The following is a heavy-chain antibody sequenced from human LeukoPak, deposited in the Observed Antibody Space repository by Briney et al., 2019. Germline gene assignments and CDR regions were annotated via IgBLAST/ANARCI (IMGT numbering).Heavy chain of an antibody. J-gene: IGHJ4*02. CDR3: ATDRGGYYLYYFDY. Sequence: ASVKVSCKVSGYTLTELSMHWVRQAPGKGLEWMGGFDPEDGGTIYAQKFQGRVTMTEDTSTDTAYMELSSLRSEDTAVYYCATDRGGYYLYYFDYWGQGTLVTVSS. CDR1: GYTLTELS. V-gene: IGHV1-24*01. D-gene: IGHD3-22*01. CDR2: FDPEDGGT.